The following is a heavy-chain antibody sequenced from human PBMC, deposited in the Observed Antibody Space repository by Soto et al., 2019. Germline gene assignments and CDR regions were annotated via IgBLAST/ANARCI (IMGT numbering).Heavy chain of an antibody. V-gene: IGHV4-59*01. CDR3: ARRYGYGTFDI. Sequence: SETLSLTCTVSGDSISSYYWSWIRQPPGKGLEWIGYIYYSGSTNYNPSLKSRVTISVDTSKNQFSLKLSSVTAADTAVYFCARRYGYGTFDIWGQGTMVTVSS. CDR1: GDSISSYY. J-gene: IGHJ3*02. CDR2: IYYSGST. D-gene: IGHD5-18*01.